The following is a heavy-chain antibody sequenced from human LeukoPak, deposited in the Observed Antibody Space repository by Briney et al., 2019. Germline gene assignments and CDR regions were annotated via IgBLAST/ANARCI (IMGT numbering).Heavy chain of an antibody. V-gene: IGHV1-18*01. CDR1: GGTFSSYA. D-gene: IGHD1-26*01. CDR3: AATRFSGSYFGPDAFDI. CDR2: ISAYNGNT. J-gene: IGHJ3*02. Sequence: ASVKVSCKASGGTFSSYAISWLRQAPGQGLEWMGWISAYNGNTNYAQKLQGRVTMTTDTSTSTAYMELRSLRSDDTAVYYCAATRFSGSYFGPDAFDIWGQGTMVTVSS.